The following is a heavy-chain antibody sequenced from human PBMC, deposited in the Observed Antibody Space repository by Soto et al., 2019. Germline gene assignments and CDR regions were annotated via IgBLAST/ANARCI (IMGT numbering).Heavy chain of an antibody. D-gene: IGHD4-17*01. V-gene: IGHV4-59*01. J-gene: IGHJ3*02. CDR2: VYYSGST. Sequence: WTWIRQPPGKRLKWIGYVYYSGSTNYNPSLKSRVTISVDMSKNQFSLKLSSVTAADTAVYYCARDTVTTSDDAFDIWGQGTMVTVSS. CDR3: ARDTVTTSDDAFDI.